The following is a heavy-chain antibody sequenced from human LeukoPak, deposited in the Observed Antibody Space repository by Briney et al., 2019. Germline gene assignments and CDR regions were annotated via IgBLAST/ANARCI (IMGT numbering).Heavy chain of an antibody. CDR2: IRYDGSNK. CDR3: ARVGRFSTGFDY. Sequence: GGSLRLSCAASGFTFSSYGMHWVRQAPGKGLEWVAFIRYDGSNKYYADSVKGRFTISRDNAKNSLYLQMNSLRAEDTAVYYCARVGRFSTGFDYWGQGTLVTVSS. D-gene: IGHD3-3*01. CDR1: GFTFSSYG. J-gene: IGHJ4*02. V-gene: IGHV3-30*02.